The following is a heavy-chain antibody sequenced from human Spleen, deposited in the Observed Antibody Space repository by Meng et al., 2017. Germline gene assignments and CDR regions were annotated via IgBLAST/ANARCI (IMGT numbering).Heavy chain of an antibody. CDR3: ARGPTTMAHDFDY. CDR2: ISSSGSPI. Sequence: GESLKISCVVSGFTFSTYEMNWVRQAPGKGLEWLSYISSSGSPIYYADSVRGRFTISRNNAKNSLYLQMNSLRAEDTAVYYCARGPTTMAHDFDYWGQGTLVTVSS. CDR1: GFTFSTYE. J-gene: IGHJ4*02. V-gene: IGHV3-48*03. D-gene: IGHD4-11*01.